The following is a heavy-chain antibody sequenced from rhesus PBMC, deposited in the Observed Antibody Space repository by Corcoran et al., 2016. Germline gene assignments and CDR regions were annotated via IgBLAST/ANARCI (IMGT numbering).Heavy chain of an antibody. J-gene: IGHJ4*01. V-gene: IGHV4-122*02. CDR3: ARTTVAALFDY. CDR1: GYSISAYY. CDR2: IPYSGST. Sequence: QVQLQESGPGLVKPSETLSLTCAVSGYSISAYYWRWIRQPPGKGLERIGYIPYSGSTSYNPSLKSRVTISRDTSKNQFSLKLSSGTAADTAVYYCARTTVAALFDYWGQGVLVTVSS. D-gene: IGHD4-29*01.